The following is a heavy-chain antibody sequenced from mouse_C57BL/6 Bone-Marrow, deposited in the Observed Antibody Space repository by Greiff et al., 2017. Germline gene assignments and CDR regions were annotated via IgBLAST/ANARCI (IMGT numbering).Heavy chain of an antibody. D-gene: IGHD2-4*01. CDR1: GYTFTDYE. J-gene: IGHJ2*01. CDR3: TIGGYDYPYFDY. CDR2: IDPETGGT. V-gene: IGHV1-15*01. Sequence: VQLQQSGAELVRPGASVTLSCKASGYTFTDYEMHWVKQTPVHGLEWIGAIDPETGGTAYNQKFKGKAILTADKSSSTAYMELRSLTSEDSAVYYCTIGGYDYPYFDYWGQGTTLTVSS.